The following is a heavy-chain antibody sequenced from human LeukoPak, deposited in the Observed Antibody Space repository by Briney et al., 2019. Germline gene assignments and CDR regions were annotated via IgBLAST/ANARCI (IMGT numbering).Heavy chain of an antibody. J-gene: IGHJ4*02. CDR3: ATDDYGAFDY. D-gene: IGHD4/OR15-4a*01. Sequence: PGGSLRLSCAASGFTVSSNYMSWVRQAPGKGLEWVSVIYSGGYTYYADSVKGRFTISRDNSNNTLYLQMNSLRDEDTAIYYCATDDYGAFDYWGQGTLVTVSS. V-gene: IGHV3-53*01. CDR1: GFTVSSNY. CDR2: IYSGGYT.